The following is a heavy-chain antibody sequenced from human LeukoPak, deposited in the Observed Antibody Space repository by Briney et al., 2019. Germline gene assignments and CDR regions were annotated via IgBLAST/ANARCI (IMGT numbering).Heavy chain of an antibody. J-gene: IGHJ3*02. CDR3: AKGLNAYGSGSYSHLDAFDM. Sequence: GGSLRLSCAASGIPFSRSGMHWVRQAPGKGLDWVAFIYYDGSSKYYADSVKGRFTISRDNSKNTLFLQMNSLRAEDTAVYYCAKGLNAYGSGSYSHLDAFDMWGQGTMVTVSS. D-gene: IGHD3-10*01. V-gene: IGHV3-30*02. CDR2: IYYDGSSK. CDR1: GIPFSRSG.